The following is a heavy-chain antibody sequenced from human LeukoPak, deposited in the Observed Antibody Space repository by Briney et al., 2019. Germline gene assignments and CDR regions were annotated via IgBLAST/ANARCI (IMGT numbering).Heavy chain of an antibody. CDR2: IYTSGST. CDR1: GGSISSYY. CDR3: ARGSYGSGDLDY. J-gene: IGHJ4*02. V-gene: IGHV4-4*07. D-gene: IGHD3-10*01. Sequence: SETLSLTCTVPGGSISSYYWSWIRQPAGKDLEWLGRIYTSGSTNYNPSLKSRVTMSVDTSKNQFSLKLSSVTAADTAVYYCARGSYGSGDLDYWGQGTLVTVSS.